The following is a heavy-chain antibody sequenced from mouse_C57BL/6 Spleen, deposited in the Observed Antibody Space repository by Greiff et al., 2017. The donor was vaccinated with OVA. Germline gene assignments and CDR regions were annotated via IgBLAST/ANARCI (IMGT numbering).Heavy chain of an antibody. CDR2: IDPNSGGT. D-gene: IGHD2-4*01. V-gene: IGHV1-72*01. J-gene: IGHJ1*03. CDR1: GYTFTSYW. Sequence: VQLQESGAELVKPGASVKLSCKASGYTFTSYWMHWVKQRPGRGLEWIGRIDPNSGGTKYNEKFKSKATLTVDKPSSTAYMQLSSLTSEDSAVYYCAREGLYDYDGWYFDVWGTGTTVTVSS. CDR3: AREGLYDYDGWYFDV.